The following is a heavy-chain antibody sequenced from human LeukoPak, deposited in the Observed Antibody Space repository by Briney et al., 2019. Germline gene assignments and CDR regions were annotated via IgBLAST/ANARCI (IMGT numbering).Heavy chain of an antibody. D-gene: IGHD3-10*01. CDR3: ARVSKGDNGSGSYLFDY. CDR1: GYTFTGYY. J-gene: IGHJ4*02. CDR2: INPNSGGT. V-gene: IGHV1-2*04. Sequence: ASVKVSCKASGYTFTGYYMHWVRQAPGQGLEWMGWINPNSGGTNYAQKFQGWVTMTRDTSISTAYMELSRLRSDDTAVYYCARVSKGDNGSGSYLFDYWGQGTLVTVSS.